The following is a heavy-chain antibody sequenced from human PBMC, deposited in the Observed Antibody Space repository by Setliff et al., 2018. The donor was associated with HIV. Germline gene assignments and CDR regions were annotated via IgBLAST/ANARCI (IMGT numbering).Heavy chain of an antibody. D-gene: IGHD6-19*01. CDR1: GASITTDTYY. V-gene: IGHV4-39*01. Sequence: SETLSLTCTVSGASITTDTYYWAWIRQPPGKGLEWIGSIYHRGSTHHNPSLKSRVTFSVDTSKNQFSLKLTSVTAADTAVFYCARGGRYYLPGIAVAGIQRNWFDPWGQGALVTVSS. CDR3: ARGGRYYLPGIAVAGIQRNWFDP. J-gene: IGHJ5*02. CDR2: IYHRGST.